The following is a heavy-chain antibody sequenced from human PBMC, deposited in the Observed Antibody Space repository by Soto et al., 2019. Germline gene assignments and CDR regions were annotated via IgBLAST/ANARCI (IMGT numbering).Heavy chain of an antibody. CDR3: ARDTGYYGMDV. J-gene: IGHJ6*02. CDR1: GGTFSSYT. V-gene: IGHV1-69*13. CDR2: IIPIFGTA. Sequence: ASVKVSCKASGGTFSSYTISWVRQAPGQGLEWMGRIIPIFGTANYAQKFQGRVTITADESTSTAYMELSSLRSEDTAVYYCARDTGYYGMDVWGQGTTVTVSS.